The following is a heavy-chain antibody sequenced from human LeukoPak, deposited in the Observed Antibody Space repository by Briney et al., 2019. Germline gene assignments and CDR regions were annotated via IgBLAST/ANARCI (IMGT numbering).Heavy chain of an antibody. CDR2: IYYTWST. CDR3: ARAGCSITTCKAYDY. J-gene: IGHJ4*02. Sequence: SETLSLTCTVSGDSISSDYWSWIRPPPRKGQEWVWYIYYTWSTNYNPSLKSRVTISVHTSKNQLSLKLSSVTAADTAVYYCARAGCSITTCKAYDYWGQRTLVTVSS. V-gene: IGHV4-59*01. D-gene: IGHD2-2*01. CDR1: GDSISSDY.